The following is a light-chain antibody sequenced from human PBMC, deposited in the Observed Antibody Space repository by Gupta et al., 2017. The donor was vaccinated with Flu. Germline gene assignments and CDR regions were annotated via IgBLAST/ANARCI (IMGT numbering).Light chain of an antibody. Sequence: EIVLTQSPATLSVSPGERATLSCTASQSAVSKIAWYQKKPGQAPRLLMYGASTRATGIPARFSGSGSGTEFTLTISSLESEDFALYYCQHYNGWPLTFGQGTKVEI. V-gene: IGKV3-15*01. J-gene: IGKJ1*01. CDR3: QHYNGWPLT. CDR2: GAS. CDR1: QSAVSK.